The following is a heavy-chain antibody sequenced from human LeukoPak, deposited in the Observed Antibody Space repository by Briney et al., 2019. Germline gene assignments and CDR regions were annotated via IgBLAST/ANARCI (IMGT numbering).Heavy chain of an antibody. CDR3: ARHGSFAQFGN. Sequence: SETLSLTCTVSGGSISSYYWSWIRQPPGKGLEWIGYIHYSGSTNYNPSLKSRVTTSVDTSKNQFSLKLSSVTAADTAVYYCARHGSFAQFGNWGQGAPVTVSS. V-gene: IGHV4-59*08. CDR1: GGSISSYY. J-gene: IGHJ4*02. CDR2: IHYSGST.